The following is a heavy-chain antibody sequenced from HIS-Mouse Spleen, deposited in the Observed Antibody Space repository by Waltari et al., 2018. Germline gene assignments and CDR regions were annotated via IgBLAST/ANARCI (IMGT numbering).Heavy chain of an antibody. J-gene: IGHJ1*01. V-gene: IGHV4-39*07. Sequence: QLQLQESGPGLVKPSETLSLTCTVSGGSISSSSSYWGWIRQPPGKGLEWIGSIYYSGSTYYNPSLKSRVTISVDTSKNQFSLKLSSVTAADTAVYYCARDYYGSGSYYEYFQHWGQGTLVTVSS. CDR3: ARDYYGSGSYYEYFQH. CDR1: GGSISSSSSY. CDR2: IYYSGST. D-gene: IGHD3-10*01.